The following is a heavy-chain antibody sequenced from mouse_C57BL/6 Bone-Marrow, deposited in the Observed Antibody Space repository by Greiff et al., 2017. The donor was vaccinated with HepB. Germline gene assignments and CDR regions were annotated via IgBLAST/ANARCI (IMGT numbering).Heavy chain of an antibody. Sequence: QVQLQQSGAELARPGASVKLSCKASGYTFTSYGISWVKQRTGQGLEWIGEIYPRSGNTYYNEKFKGKATLTADKSSSTAYMELRSLTSEDSAVYFCARSQGLRRVFAYWGQGTLVTVSA. D-gene: IGHD2-4*01. V-gene: IGHV1-81*01. CDR2: IYPRSGNT. J-gene: IGHJ3*01. CDR3: ARSQGLRRVFAY. CDR1: GYTFTSYG.